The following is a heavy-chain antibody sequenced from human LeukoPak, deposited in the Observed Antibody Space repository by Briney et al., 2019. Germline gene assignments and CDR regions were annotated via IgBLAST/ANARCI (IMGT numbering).Heavy chain of an antibody. V-gene: IGHV4-59*08. D-gene: IGHD3-22*01. J-gene: IGHJ4*02. Sequence: PSETLSLTCTVSGGSMSPYHWGWIRQPPGKGLEWTGYIYYSGSTNYNPSLKSRVTISVDTSKNQFSLKLSSVTAADTAIYYCARGRGDTYYYDSSGPRYYFDYWGQGTLVTVSS. CDR3: ARGRGDTYYYDSSGPRYYFDY. CDR2: IYYSGST. CDR1: GGSMSPYH.